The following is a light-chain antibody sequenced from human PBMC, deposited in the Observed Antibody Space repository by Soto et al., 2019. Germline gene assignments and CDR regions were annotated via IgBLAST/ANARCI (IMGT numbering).Light chain of an antibody. CDR3: QQRTNWAYT. J-gene: IGKJ2*01. CDR1: QSVSYH. V-gene: IGKV3-11*01. CDR2: GAS. Sequence: EIVLTQSPATLSLSPGERATLSCRASQSVSYHLAWYQQKPGQAPRLLIYGASNRATGIPARFSGSGSGTDFTLTIRSLEPEECAVYYCQQRTNWAYTFGQGTKLEIK.